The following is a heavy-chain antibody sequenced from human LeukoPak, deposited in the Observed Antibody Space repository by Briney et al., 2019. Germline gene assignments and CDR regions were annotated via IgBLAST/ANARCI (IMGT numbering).Heavy chain of an antibody. D-gene: IGHD5-12*01. Sequence: SETLSLTCTVSGGSISSSSYYWGWIRQPPGKGLEWIGSIYYSGSTYYNPSLKSRVTISVDTSKNQFSLKLSSVTAADTAVYYCARDYSGYDWGNFDYWGQGTLVTVSS. J-gene: IGHJ4*02. CDR3: ARDYSGYDWGNFDY. CDR1: GGSISSSSYY. V-gene: IGHV4-39*07. CDR2: IYYSGST.